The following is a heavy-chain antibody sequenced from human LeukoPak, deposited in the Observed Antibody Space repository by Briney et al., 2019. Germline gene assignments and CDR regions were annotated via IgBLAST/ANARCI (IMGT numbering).Heavy chain of an antibody. J-gene: IGHJ4*02. CDR3: AKDGGLWVSAHWGDS. V-gene: IGHV3-23*01. CDR2: ISGSGGST. D-gene: IGHD7-27*01. CDR1: GFTFSSYA. Sequence: QPGGSLRLSCAASGFTFSSYAMSWVRQAPGKGLEWVSSISGSGGSTYHADSVKGRFTVSRDDSKNTLYLQMNSLRAEDTAVYYCAKDGGLWVSAHWGDSWGRGTLVTVSS.